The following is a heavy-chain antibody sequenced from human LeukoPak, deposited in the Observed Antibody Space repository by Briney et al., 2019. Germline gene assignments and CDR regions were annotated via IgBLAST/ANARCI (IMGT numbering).Heavy chain of an antibody. V-gene: IGHV3-7*04. D-gene: IGHD6-19*01. CDR3: ARVVYSSGWSYYFDY. CDR2: IKQDGSEK. J-gene: IGHJ4*02. CDR1: GFTFSDYW. Sequence: GGSLRLSCAASGFTFSDYWMNWVRQAPGKGLEWVANIKQDGSEKYSLDSVKGRFTISRDNARNSLYLQMNSLRAKDTAVYYCARVVYSSGWSYYFDYWGQGILVTVSS.